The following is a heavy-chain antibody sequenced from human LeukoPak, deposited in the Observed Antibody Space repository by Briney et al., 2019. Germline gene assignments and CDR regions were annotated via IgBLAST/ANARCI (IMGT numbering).Heavy chain of an antibody. CDR3: AREPTYYYDSSGYVFDY. V-gene: IGHV3-21*01. J-gene: IGHJ4*02. Sequence: GGSLRLSCAASGFTFSSYSMNWVRQAPGKGLEWVSSISGSNSYIYYADSMKGRFTISRDNAKNSLYLQMNSLRAEDTAVYYCAREPTYYYDSSGYVFDYWGQGTLVTVSS. CDR1: GFTFSSYS. D-gene: IGHD3-22*01. CDR2: ISGSNSYI.